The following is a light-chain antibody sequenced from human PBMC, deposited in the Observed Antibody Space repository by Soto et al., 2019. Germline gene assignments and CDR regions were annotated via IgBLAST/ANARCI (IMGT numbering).Light chain of an antibody. CDR1: SSDLGGYNY. V-gene: IGLV2-14*01. J-gene: IGLJ1*01. CDR3: SSYTSSSTLGV. Sequence: QSALTQPASVSGSPGQSITISCTGTSSDLGGYNYVSWYQQHPGKAPKLMIYEVTNRPSGVSNRFSGSKSGNTAALTISGLQAEDEADYYCSSYTSSSTLGVFGTGTKVTVL. CDR2: EVT.